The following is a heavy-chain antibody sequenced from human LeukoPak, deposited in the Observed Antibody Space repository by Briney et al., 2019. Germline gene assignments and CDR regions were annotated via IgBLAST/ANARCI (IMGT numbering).Heavy chain of an antibody. CDR1: GYTFTSYD. CDR2: MNPNSGNT. J-gene: IGHJ4*02. Sequence: ASVKVSCKASGYTFTSYDINWVRQATGQGLEWMGWMNPNSGNTGYAQKFQGRVTITRNTSISTAYMELSSLRSEDTAVYYCWRWLQWEAYYFDYWGQGTLVTVSS. D-gene: IGHD5-24*01. V-gene: IGHV1-8*03. CDR3: WRWLQWEAYYFDY.